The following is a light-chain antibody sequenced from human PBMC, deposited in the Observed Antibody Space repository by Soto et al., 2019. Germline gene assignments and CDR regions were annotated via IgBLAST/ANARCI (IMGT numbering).Light chain of an antibody. J-gene: IGLJ1*01. CDR2: EGS. CDR1: SSDVGTYNI. Sequence: QSALTQPASVSGSPGQSITISCTGTSSDVGTYNIVSWYQHHPGKAPKLMMYEGSKRPSGVSNRCSGSKSGNTASLTIAGLQAEDESDYYCCSYAGSSTYVFGTGTKVTVL. CDR3: CSYAGSSTYV. V-gene: IGLV2-23*01.